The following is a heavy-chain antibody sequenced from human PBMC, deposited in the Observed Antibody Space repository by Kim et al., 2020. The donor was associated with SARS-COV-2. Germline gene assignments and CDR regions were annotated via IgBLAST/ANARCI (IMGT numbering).Heavy chain of an antibody. Sequence: SETLSLTCTVSGGSISSYYWSWIRQPPGKGLEWIGYIYYSGSTNYNPSLKSRVTISVDTSKNQFSLKLSSVTAADTAVYYCARQTEHRTYYDILTGYLRGAFDIWGQGTMVTVSS. V-gene: IGHV4-59*08. J-gene: IGHJ3*02. CDR3: ARQTEHRTYYDILTGYLRGAFDI. CDR2: IYYSGST. D-gene: IGHD3-9*01. CDR1: GGSISSYY.